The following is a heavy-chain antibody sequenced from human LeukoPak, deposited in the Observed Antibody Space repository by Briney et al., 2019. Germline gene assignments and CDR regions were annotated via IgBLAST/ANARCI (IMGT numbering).Heavy chain of an antibody. CDR1: GGSISSYY. CDR2: IYYSGST. V-gene: IGHV4-59*01. Sequence: SETLSLTCTVSGGSISSYYWSWIRQPPGKGLERIGYIYYSGSTNYNPSLKSRVTISVDTSKNQFSLKLSSVTAADTAVYYCARALSNYDFWSGSPHYYYYMDVWGRGTTVTVSS. J-gene: IGHJ6*03. CDR3: ARALSNYDFWSGSPHYYYYMDV. D-gene: IGHD3-3*01.